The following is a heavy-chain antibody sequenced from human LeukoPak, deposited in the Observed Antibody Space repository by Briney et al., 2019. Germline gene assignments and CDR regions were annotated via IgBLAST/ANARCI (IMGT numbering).Heavy chain of an antibody. CDR2: INHSGST. Sequence: SETLSLTCAVYGGSFSGYYWSWIRQPPGKGLEWIGEINHSGSTNYNPSLKSRVTISVDTSKNQFSLKLSSVTAADTAVYYCARDRVELPFDYWGQGTLVTVSS. CDR3: ARDRVELPFDY. CDR1: GGSFSGYY. D-gene: IGHD1-26*01. V-gene: IGHV4-34*01. J-gene: IGHJ4*02.